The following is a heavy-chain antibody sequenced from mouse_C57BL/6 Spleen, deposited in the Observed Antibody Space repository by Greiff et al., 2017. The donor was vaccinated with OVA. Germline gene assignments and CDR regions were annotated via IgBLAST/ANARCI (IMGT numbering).Heavy chain of an antibody. CDR2: IYPGSGST. J-gene: IGHJ4*01. V-gene: IGHV1-55*01. CDR1: GYTFTSYW. Sequence: QVQLQQPGAELVKPGASVKMSCKASGYTFTSYWITWVKQRPGQGLEWIGDIYPGSGSTNYNEKFKSKATLTVDTSSSTAYMQLSSLTSEDSAVYYCARWHYGSSDYAMDYWGQGTSVTVSS. D-gene: IGHD1-1*01. CDR3: ARWHYGSSDYAMDY.